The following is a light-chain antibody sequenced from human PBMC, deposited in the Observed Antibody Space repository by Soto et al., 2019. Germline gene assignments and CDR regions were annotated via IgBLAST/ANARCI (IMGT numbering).Light chain of an antibody. CDR3: SSYTTSTSFIL. V-gene: IGLV2-14*01. CDR1: TGDVGGYNY. J-gene: IGLJ7*01. CDR2: EVT. Sequence: QSALTQPASVSGSPGQSITVSCTGTTGDVGGYNYVSWYQQHPGKAPKLIIYEVTNRPSGVSNRFSASKSGNTASLTISGLQAEDEAYYYCSSYTTSTSFILFGGGTQLTVL.